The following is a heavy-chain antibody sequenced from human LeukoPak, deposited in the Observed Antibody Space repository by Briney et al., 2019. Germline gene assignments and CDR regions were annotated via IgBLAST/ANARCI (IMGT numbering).Heavy chain of an antibody. CDR1: GGSISSYY. D-gene: IGHD3-10*01. CDR3: ARGRSRVYYYGSGSHDWDY. J-gene: IGHJ4*02. Sequence: PSETLSLTCTVSGGSISSYYWSWIRQPAGKGLEWIGRIYTSGSTNYNPSLKSRVTMSVDTSKNQFSLKLSSVTAADTAVYYCARGRSRVYYYGSGSHDWDYWGQGTLVTVSS. V-gene: IGHV4-4*07. CDR2: IYTSGST.